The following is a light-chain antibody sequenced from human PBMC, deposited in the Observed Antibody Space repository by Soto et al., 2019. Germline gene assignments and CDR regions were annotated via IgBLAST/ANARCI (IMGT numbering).Light chain of an antibody. CDR2: DAS. V-gene: IGKV3-11*01. CDR1: QSVGSY. J-gene: IGKJ4*01. CDR3: QQRSNWPLT. Sequence: EIVLAQSPATLSLSPGERATLSCRASQSVGSYLSWYQQKPGQAPRLLIYDASSRATGIPARFSGSGSGTDFTLTISSLEPEDFALYYCQQRSNWPLTFGGGTKV.